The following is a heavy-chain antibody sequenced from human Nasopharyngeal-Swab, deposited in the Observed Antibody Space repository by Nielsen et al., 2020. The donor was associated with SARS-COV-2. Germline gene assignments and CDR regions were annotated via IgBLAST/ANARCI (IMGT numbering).Heavy chain of an antibody. Sequence: GGSLRLSCAASGFTFSNYWMSWVRHAPGKGLEWVANITQDGSKKYYVDSVTGRFTISRDNAKNSLYLQMNSLRAEDTALYYCAKGSRIAVAGTNYFDYWGQGTLVTVSS. CDR2: ITQDGSKK. D-gene: IGHD6-19*01. CDR1: GFTFSNYW. J-gene: IGHJ4*02. CDR3: AKGSRIAVAGTNYFDY. V-gene: IGHV3-7*03.